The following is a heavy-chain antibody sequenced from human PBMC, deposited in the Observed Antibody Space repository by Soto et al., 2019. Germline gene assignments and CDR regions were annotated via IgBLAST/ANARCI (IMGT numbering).Heavy chain of an antibody. V-gene: IGHV2-5*02. CDR2: IYWDDAK. D-gene: IGHD1-26*01. CDR1: GFSLSTSRVG. J-gene: IGHJ4*02. Sequence: QITLKESGPTLVKPTQTLTLTCTFSGFSLSTSRVGVGWIRQPPGKALEWLAVIYWDDAKTYRPSLKSRLTITKDTSKNQVALTMTNMDPVDTATYYCAHAYGGRSLYWGQGTQVSVSS. CDR3: AHAYGGRSLY.